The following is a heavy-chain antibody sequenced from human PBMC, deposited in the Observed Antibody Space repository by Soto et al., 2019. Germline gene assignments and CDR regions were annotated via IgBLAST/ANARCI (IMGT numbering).Heavy chain of an antibody. J-gene: IGHJ6*02. CDR2: ISYDGSNK. D-gene: IGHD4-17*01. CDR1: GFTFSSYA. Sequence: QVQLVESGGGVVQPGRSLRLSCAASGFTFSSYAMHWVRQAPGKGLEWVAVISYDGSNKYYADSVKGRFTISRDNSKNTLYLQMNCLRAEDTAVYYCARDLPYQTTYGMDVWGQGTTVTVSS. V-gene: IGHV3-30-3*01. CDR3: ARDLPYQTTYGMDV.